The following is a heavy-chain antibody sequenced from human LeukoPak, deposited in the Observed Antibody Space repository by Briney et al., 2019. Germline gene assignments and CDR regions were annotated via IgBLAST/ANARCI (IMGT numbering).Heavy chain of an antibody. CDR2: INPDGSQK. V-gene: IGHV3-7*01. CDR1: GFTFSGNW. J-gene: IGHJ4*02. Sequence: GGSLRLSCEASGFTFSGNWMSWVRQAPGKGLEWVASINPDGSQKLYVDSVKGRFTISRDNTKSSLYLQMNSLGAEDTAVYYCAKLLGTATTYDSWGQGTRVTVSS. D-gene: IGHD5-24*01. CDR3: AKLLGTATTYDS.